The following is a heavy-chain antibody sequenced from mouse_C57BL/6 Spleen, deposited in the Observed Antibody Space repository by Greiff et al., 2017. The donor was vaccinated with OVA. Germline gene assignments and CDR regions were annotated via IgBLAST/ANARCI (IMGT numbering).Heavy chain of an antibody. CDR3: ARRDSNYVGSAMDY. Sequence: QVQLQQSGPELVKPGASVKISCKASGYAFSSSWMNWVKQRPGKGLEWIGRIYPGDGDTNYNGKFKGKATLTADKSSSTAYMQLSSLTSEDSAVYFCARRDSNYVGSAMDYWGQGTSVTVSS. V-gene: IGHV1-82*01. J-gene: IGHJ4*01. CDR2: IYPGDGDT. CDR1: GYAFSSSW. D-gene: IGHD2-5*01.